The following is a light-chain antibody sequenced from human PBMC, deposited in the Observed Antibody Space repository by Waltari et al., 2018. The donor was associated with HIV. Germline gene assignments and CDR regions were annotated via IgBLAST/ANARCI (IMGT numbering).Light chain of an antibody. CDR1: QSLLYSNGYNY. V-gene: IGKV2-28*01. Sequence: DIVMTQSPLSLPVTPGEPASISCRSSQSLLYSNGYNYLDWYLQKPGQSPQLLIYLGSNRASGVPDRFSGSGSGTDFTLKISRVEAEDVGVYYCMQALQTAVYTFGQGTKLEIK. CDR3: MQALQTAVYT. J-gene: IGKJ2*01. CDR2: LGS.